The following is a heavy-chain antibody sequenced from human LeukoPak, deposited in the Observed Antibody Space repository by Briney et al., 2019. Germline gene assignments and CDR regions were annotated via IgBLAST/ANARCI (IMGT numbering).Heavy chain of an antibody. CDR2: IYYSGST. Sequence: PSETLSLTCTVSGGSISSYYWSWLRQPPGKGLEWIGYIYYSGSTNYNPSLQSRVTISVDTSKNQFSLKLNSVTAADTAVYYCARHSRTYYDFDYWGQGTLVTVSS. V-gene: IGHV4-59*08. CDR3: ARHSRTYYDFDY. J-gene: IGHJ4*02. D-gene: IGHD1-26*01. CDR1: GGSISSYY.